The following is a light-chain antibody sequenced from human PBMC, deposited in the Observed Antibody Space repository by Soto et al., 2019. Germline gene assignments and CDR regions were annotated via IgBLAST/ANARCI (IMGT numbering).Light chain of an antibody. CDR1: ISNIWAGYD. CDR2: GDS. Sequence: QSVLTHPPSVSRAPGQRFTISFTGSISNIWAGYDVNWYQQLPETAPKLLIFGDSNRPSGVPDRLSGSKSGTSASLVITGLQADDEADYYCQSNDNGLSGSDVFGTGTKVTVL. V-gene: IGLV1-40*01. CDR3: QSNDNGLSGSDV. J-gene: IGLJ1*01.